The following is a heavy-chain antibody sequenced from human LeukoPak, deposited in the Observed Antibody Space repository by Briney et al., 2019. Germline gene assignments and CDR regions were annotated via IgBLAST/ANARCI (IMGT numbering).Heavy chain of an antibody. CDR1: GFTFSSYA. CDR3: ARDSADIVVVPAARGDSTETTYFDY. Sequence: PGGSLRLSCAASGFTFSSYAMHWVRQAPGKGLEWVAVISYDGSNKYYADSVKGRFTISRDNSKNTLYLQINSLRAEDTAVYYCARDSADIVVVPAARGDSTETTYFDYWGQGTLVTVSS. CDR2: ISYDGSNK. J-gene: IGHJ4*02. V-gene: IGHV3-30-3*01. D-gene: IGHD2-2*01.